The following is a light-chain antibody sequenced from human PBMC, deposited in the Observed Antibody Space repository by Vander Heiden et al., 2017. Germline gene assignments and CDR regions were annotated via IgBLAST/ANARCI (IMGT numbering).Light chain of an antibody. J-gene: IGKJ1*01. CDR1: QSISIN. CDR3: HQYYNWRSWT. CDR2: DAS. V-gene: IGKV3-15*01. Sequence: EIVMTQSTATLSLYAGERATLSCRASQSISINLAWYQLKPGQAPRLLIYDASTRATGLPARFSGSGSGTEFTLTISSLQSEDFAVYYCHQYYNWRSWTFGQGTKVEIK.